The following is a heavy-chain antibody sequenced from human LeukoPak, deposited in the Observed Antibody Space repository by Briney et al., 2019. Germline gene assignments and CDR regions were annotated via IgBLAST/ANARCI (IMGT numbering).Heavy chain of an antibody. J-gene: IGHJ6*02. CDR2: IYTSGST. D-gene: IGHD5-18*01. CDR1: GGSISSYY. CDR3: ARHTAMVRAYYYYYYGMDV. Sequence: SETLFLTCTVSGGSISSYYWSWIRQPAGKGLEWIGRIYTSGSTNYNPSLKSRVTMSVDTSKNQFSLKLSSVTAADTAVYYCARHTAMVRAYYYYYYGMDVWGQGTTVTVSS. V-gene: IGHV4-4*07.